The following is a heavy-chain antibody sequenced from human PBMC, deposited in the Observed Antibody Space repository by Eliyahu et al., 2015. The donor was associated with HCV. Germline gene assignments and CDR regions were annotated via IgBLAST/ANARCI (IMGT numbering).Heavy chain of an antibody. CDR2: IKQDGSEK. V-gene: IGHV3-7*03. CDR3: ARETTVTPRYFDL. D-gene: IGHD4-17*01. Sequence: EVQLVESGGGLVQPGGSLRLSCVASGFTFSSYWMSWVRQAPGKGLEWVANIKQDGSEKYYVDSVKGRFNISRDNVKNSLYLQMNSLRAEDTAVYYCARETTVTPRYFDLWGRGTLVTVSS. CDR1: GFTFSSYW. J-gene: IGHJ2*01.